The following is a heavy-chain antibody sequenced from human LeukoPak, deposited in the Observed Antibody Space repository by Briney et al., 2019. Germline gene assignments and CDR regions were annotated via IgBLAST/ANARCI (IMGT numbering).Heavy chain of an antibody. CDR2: IIPIFGTA. J-gene: IGHJ4*02. Sequence: SVKVSCKASGGTFSSYAISWVRQAPGQGLEWMGGIIPIFGTANYAQKFQGRVTITTDESTSTAYMELSSLRSEDTAVYYCARAKSLHYDSSGYYLDYWGQGTLVTVSS. CDR3: ARAKSLHYDSSGYYLDY. V-gene: IGHV1-69*05. D-gene: IGHD3-22*01. CDR1: GGTFSSYA.